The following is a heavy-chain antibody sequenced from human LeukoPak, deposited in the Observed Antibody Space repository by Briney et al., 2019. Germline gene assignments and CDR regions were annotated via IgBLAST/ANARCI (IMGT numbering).Heavy chain of an antibody. CDR1: GGSISSYY. D-gene: IGHD4-23*01. J-gene: IGHJ4*02. CDR3: AREDFGGYFDY. V-gene: IGHV4-59*01. Sequence: PSETLSLTCTVSGGSISSYYWSWIRQPPGKGLEWIGYIYYSGSTNYNPSLKSRVTISVDTSKNQFSLKLSSVTAADTAVYYCAREDFGGYFDYWGQGTLVTVSS. CDR2: IYYSGST.